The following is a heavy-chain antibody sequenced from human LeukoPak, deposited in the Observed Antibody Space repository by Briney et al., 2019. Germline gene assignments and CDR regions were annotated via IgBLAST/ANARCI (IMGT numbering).Heavy chain of an antibody. D-gene: IGHD5-18*01. Sequence: GGSLRLSCAASGFTFSRYEMCWVRQAPGKGLEYVSAISSNGGSTYYANSVKGRFTIYRDNSKNTLYLQMGSLRAEDMAVYYCARVQLWPNVGMDVWGQGTTVTVSS. CDR3: ARVQLWPNVGMDV. V-gene: IGHV3-64*01. CDR2: ISSNGGST. J-gene: IGHJ6*02. CDR1: GFTFSRYE.